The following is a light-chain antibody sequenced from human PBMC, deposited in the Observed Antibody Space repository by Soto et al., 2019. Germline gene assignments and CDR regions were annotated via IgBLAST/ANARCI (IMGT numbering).Light chain of an antibody. CDR2: EVS. Sequence: QSVLTQPPSVSGSPGQSVTISCTGTSSDVGSYNRVSWYQQPPGTAPKLMIYEVSNRPSGVPDRFSGSKSGNTASLTISGLQAEDEADYYCSSYTSSSLPYVFGTGTKLTVL. CDR1: SSDVGSYNR. CDR3: SSYTSSSLPYV. J-gene: IGLJ1*01. V-gene: IGLV2-18*02.